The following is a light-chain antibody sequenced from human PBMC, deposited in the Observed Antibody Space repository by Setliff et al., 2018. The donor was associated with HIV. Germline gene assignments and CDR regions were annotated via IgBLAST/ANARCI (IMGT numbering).Light chain of an antibody. CDR1: SSDVGGYDY. CDR2: DVT. CDR3: CSYAGSYTYV. Sequence: QSALTQPRSVSGSPGQSVTFSCTGTSSDVGGYDYVSWYQHHPGKAPKLMIYDVTKRPSGVPDRFSGSKSGNRASLTIFGLRAEDEADYYCCSYAGSYTYVFGTGTKVTV. V-gene: IGLV2-11*01. J-gene: IGLJ1*01.